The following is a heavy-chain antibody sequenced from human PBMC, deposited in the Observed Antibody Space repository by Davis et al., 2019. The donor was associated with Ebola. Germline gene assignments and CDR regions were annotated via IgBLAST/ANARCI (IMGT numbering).Heavy chain of an antibody. CDR1: SGSFSGYY. Sequence: SETLSLTCAVYSGSFSGYYWNWIRQPPGKGLEWIGEINHSGSTNYNPSLKSRVTISVDTSKNQFSLKLSSVTAADTAVYYCARGSAAGVYFDYWGQGTLVTVSS. J-gene: IGHJ4*02. V-gene: IGHV4-34*01. CDR3: ARGSAAGVYFDY. CDR2: INHSGST. D-gene: IGHD6-13*01.